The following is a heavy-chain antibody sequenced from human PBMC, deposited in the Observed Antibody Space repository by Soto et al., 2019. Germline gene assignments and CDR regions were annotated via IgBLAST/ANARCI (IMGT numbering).Heavy chain of an antibody. CDR1: GDTFTFYS. Sequence: QVQVVQSGAEVKKPGSSVRVSCKASGDTFTFYSINWVRQAPGLWLEWMGRINPILSMSNYAQRFQGRVTMTADKSTSTAYMELSSLRSEDTAMYYCASSYGSGYRAFDYWGQGALVTVSS. CDR3: ASSYGSGYRAFDY. CDR2: INPILSMS. V-gene: IGHV1-69*02. J-gene: IGHJ4*02. D-gene: IGHD3-10*01.